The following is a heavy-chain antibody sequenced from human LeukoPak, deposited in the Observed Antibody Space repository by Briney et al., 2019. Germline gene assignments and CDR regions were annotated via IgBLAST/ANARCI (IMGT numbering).Heavy chain of an antibody. V-gene: IGHV1-8*01. CDR1: GYIFTSYD. J-gene: IGHJ5*02. CDR3: AREGSGYSYGDNWFDP. D-gene: IGHD5-18*01. Sequence: ASVKVSCKASGYIFTSYDINWVRQATGQGLEWMGWMNPNSGNTGYAQKFQGRVTMTRNTSISTAYMELSSLRSEDTAVYYCAREGSGYSYGDNWFDPWGQGTLVTVSS. CDR2: MNPNSGNT.